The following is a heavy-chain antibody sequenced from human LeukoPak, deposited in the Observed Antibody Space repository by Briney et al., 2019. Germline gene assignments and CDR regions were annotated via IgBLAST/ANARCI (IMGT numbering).Heavy chain of an antibody. CDR1: GFTFSSYG. D-gene: IGHD2-2*01. CDR2: IWYDGSNK. V-gene: IGHV3-33*01. Sequence: GGSLRLSCAASGFTFSSYGMHWVRQAPGKGLEWVAVIWYDGSNKYYADSVRGRFTISRDNSKNTLYLQMNSLRAEDTAVYYCASLVVVPAATVENWFDPWGQGTLVTVSS. CDR3: ASLVVVPAATVENWFDP. J-gene: IGHJ5*02.